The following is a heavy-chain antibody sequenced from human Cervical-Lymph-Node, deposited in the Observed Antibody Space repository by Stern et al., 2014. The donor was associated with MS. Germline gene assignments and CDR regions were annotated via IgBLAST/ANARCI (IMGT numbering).Heavy chain of an antibody. Sequence: QVQLVQYGAEVKKPGSSVKVSCKASGGTFSKFFSSWVRQAPGQGIEWMGGIFPVFGTPTYAQEFRGRVTITADVSTSTVYMELSSLRSDDTAVYYCALSSETSDRWYSLGYDLWGQGTLVTVSS. CDR2: IFPVFGTP. V-gene: IGHV1-69*01. D-gene: IGHD6-13*01. CDR3: ALSSETSDRWYSLGYDL. CDR1: GGTFSKFF. J-gene: IGHJ5*02.